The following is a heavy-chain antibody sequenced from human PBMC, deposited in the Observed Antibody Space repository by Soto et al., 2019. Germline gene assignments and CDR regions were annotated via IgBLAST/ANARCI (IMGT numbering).Heavy chain of an antibody. CDR2: ISGYNGHT. J-gene: IGHJ6*02. Sequence: ASVKVSCKASGYTFTSYGISWVRQAPGQGLEWMGWISGYNGHTKYAQKFQGRVTMTTDTSTSTVYMDLRSLRSDDTAVYYCAREGEMPYYYYGLDVWGQGTTVPVSS. V-gene: IGHV1-18*01. CDR3: AREGEMPYYYYGLDV. D-gene: IGHD3-16*01. CDR1: GYTFTSYG.